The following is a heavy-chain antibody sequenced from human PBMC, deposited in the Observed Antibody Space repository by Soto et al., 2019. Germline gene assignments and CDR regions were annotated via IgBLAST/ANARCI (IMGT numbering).Heavy chain of an antibody. D-gene: IGHD3-10*02. Sequence: QVQLQEAGPGLVRPSQTLSLTCTVAGGSMSENDYYWSWLRQSPGQGLQWLGYIYDTWTTSYSPSLKSRVTMSDDTSRNQFSLKLTSVTAADTALYFCARGIVRGGFDIWGQGTLVTVSS. CDR2: IYDTWTT. J-gene: IGHJ3*02. V-gene: IGHV4-30-4*01. CDR3: ARGIVRGGFDI. CDR1: GGSMSENDYY.